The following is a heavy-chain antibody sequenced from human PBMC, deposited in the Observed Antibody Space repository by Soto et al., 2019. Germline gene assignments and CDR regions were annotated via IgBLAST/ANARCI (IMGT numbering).Heavy chain of an antibody. D-gene: IGHD2-15*01. CDR1: GVSLSTCGED. CDR2: IYWDDDK. J-gene: IGHJ4*02. V-gene: IGHV2-5*02. CDR3: AHRQRTVVVGAPFDL. Sequence: QITLRESGPTLVQPTQTLTLTCTLSGVSLSTCGEDVGWIRQPPGKALEWLALIYWDDDKRFSPSLKSRLAITRDISKNQVVMTMTDMAPEDTAIYYCAHRQRTVVVGAPFDLWGQGSQVTVSS.